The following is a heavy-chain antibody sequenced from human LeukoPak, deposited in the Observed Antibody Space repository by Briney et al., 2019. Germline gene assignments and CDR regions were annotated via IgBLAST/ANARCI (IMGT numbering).Heavy chain of an antibody. V-gene: IGHV4-34*01. D-gene: IGHD3-10*01. CDR1: GGSFSGYY. J-gene: IGHJ2*01. Sequence: PSETLSLTCAVYGGSFSGYYWSWIRQPPGKGGEWIGEINHSGSPNYNPSLKSRVTISVDTSKNQFSLKLSSVTAADTAVYYCARLPRRMVRGVIKYWYFDLWGRGTLVTVSS. CDR3: ARLPRRMVRGVIKYWYFDL. CDR2: INHSGSP.